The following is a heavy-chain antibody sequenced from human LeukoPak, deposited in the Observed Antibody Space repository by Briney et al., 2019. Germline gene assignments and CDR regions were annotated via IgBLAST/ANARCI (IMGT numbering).Heavy chain of an antibody. V-gene: IGHV4-59*01. Sequence: SETLSLTCTLSGGSISNVDWSWIRQPPGKGLEWIAYIYNTGSTNCNPSLKSRVTISVDASKNQFSLKLTSVTAADTAVYYCARHYFEITDSYSFDYWGQGTLVTVSS. J-gene: IGHJ4*02. CDR2: IYNTGST. D-gene: IGHD3-9*01. CDR1: GGSISNVD. CDR3: ARHYFEITDSYSFDY.